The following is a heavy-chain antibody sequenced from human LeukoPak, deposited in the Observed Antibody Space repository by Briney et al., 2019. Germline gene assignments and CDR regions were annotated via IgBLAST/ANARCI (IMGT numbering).Heavy chain of an antibody. Sequence: ASVKVSCKASGYTFTSYGISWVRQAPGQGLEWMGWISAYNGNTNYAQKLQGRVTMTTDTSTSTAYMELRSLRSDDTAVYYCARDFRVSSSWYRQGFDYWGQGTLVTVPS. CDR1: GYTFTSYG. CDR3: ARDFRVSSSWYRQGFDY. D-gene: IGHD6-13*01. V-gene: IGHV1-18*01. CDR2: ISAYNGNT. J-gene: IGHJ4*02.